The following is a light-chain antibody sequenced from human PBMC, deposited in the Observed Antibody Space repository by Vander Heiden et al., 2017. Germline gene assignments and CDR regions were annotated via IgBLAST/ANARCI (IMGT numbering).Light chain of an antibody. CDR3: WQGKHWPHT. J-gene: IGKJ4*01. CDR1: QSLMYSDGTTY. Sequence: DVVMTQSPLSLPATLGQPASISCRSSQSLMYSDGTTYLNWFQQRPGRSPRRLIYKVSNRDSGVPDRFSGSGPHTDFTLQISRVEAEDVGIYFCWQGKHWPHTFGGGTKVDIK. CDR2: KVS. V-gene: IGKV2-30*01.